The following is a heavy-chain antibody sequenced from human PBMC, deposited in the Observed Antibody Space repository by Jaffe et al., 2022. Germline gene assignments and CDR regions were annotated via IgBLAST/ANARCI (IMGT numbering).Heavy chain of an antibody. J-gene: IGHJ6*03. Sequence: QVQLQESGPGLVKPSQTLSLTCTVSGGSISSGSYYWSWIRQPAGKGLEWIGRIYTSGSTNYNPSLKSRVTISVDTSKNQFSLKLSSVTAADTAVYYCKIDDYYYYMDVWGKGTTVTVSS. D-gene: IGHD3-9*01. CDR3: KIDDYYYYMDV. CDR2: IYTSGST. CDR1: GGSISSGSYY. V-gene: IGHV4-61*02.